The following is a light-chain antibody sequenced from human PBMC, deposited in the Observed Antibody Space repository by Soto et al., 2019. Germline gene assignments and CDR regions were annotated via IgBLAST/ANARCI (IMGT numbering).Light chain of an antibody. CDR2: DVS. Sequence: SVLTQPASVSGSPGQSITISCTGTSSDVGAYNYVSCYQQHPGKAPTLLIYDVSNRPSGVSNRFSGSKSGNTASLTISGLQAEDESDYYCSSYTRSSTLVFGTGTKVPVL. J-gene: IGLJ1*01. CDR3: SSYTRSSTLV. V-gene: IGLV2-14*01. CDR1: SSDVGAYNY.